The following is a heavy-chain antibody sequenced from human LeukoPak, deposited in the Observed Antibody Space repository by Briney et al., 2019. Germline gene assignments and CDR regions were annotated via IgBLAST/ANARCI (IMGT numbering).Heavy chain of an antibody. Sequence: SETLSLTCTVSGGAISGADYYWSWIRQPPGKGLEWIGYVYYSGSTYYSPSLNRRLTISIDTSKNQFSLKLNSVTAADTAVYYCARGGGGSSTVTTYWFDPWGQGALVTVSS. D-gene: IGHD4-17*01. CDR3: ARGGGGSSTVTTYWFDP. V-gene: IGHV4-30-4*01. J-gene: IGHJ5*02. CDR2: VYYSGST. CDR1: GGAISGADYY.